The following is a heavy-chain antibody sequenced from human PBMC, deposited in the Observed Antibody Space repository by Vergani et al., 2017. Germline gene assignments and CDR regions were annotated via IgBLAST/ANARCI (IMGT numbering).Heavy chain of an antibody. Sequence: QVQLVESGGGVVQPGGSLRLSCAASGFTFSSYAMHWVRQAPGKGLEWVAVISYDGSNKYYADSVKGRFTISRDNSKNTLYLQMNSLRAEDTAVYYCARTPLCYYDSSGYMVWGAFDIWGQGTMVTVSS. D-gene: IGHD3-22*01. CDR1: GFTFSSYA. V-gene: IGHV3-30-3*01. CDR2: ISYDGSNK. J-gene: IGHJ3*02. CDR3: ARTPLCYYDSSGYMVWGAFDI.